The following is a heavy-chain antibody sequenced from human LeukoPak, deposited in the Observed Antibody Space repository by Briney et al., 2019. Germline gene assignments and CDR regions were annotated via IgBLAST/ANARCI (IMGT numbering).Heavy chain of an antibody. J-gene: IGHJ4*02. Sequence: GGSLRLSCAASGFTVSSNYMSWVRQAPGKGLEWASVIYSGGSTYYADSVKGRFTISRDNSKNTLYLQMNSLRAEDTAVYYCARVPQWLVGYSGQGTLVTVSP. CDR1: GFTVSSNY. CDR3: ARVPQWLVGY. V-gene: IGHV3-66*02. CDR2: IYSGGST. D-gene: IGHD6-19*01.